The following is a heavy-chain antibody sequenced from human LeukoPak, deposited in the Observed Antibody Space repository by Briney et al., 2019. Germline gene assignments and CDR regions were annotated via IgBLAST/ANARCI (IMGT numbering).Heavy chain of an antibody. CDR2: IYSSGST. J-gene: IGHJ4*02. D-gene: IGHD4-23*01. CDR1: GFTFNGYS. V-gene: IGHV3-53*01. CDR3: ARRGDGGRSFDY. Sequence: GGSLRLSCAASGFTFNGYSMNWVRQAPGKGLEWVSLIYSSGSTYYADSVKGRFTISRDNSKNTLYLQVNSLRAEDTAVYYCARRGDGGRSFDYWGQGTLVTVS.